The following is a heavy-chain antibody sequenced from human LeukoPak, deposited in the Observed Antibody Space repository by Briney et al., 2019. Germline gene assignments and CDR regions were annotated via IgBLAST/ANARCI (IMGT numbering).Heavy chain of an antibody. CDR1: GFTFSSYW. J-gene: IGHJ4*02. CDR2: IKQDGSEK. V-gene: IGHV3-7*01. D-gene: IGHD6-13*01. CDR3: ARAYSSSWHYFDY. Sequence: GGSLRLSCAASGFTFSSYWMSWVRQAPGKGLEWVANIKQDGSEKYYVDSVKGRFTISRDNAKNSLYLQMNSLRAEDTAVYYCARAYSSSWHYFDYWGQGTLVTVSS.